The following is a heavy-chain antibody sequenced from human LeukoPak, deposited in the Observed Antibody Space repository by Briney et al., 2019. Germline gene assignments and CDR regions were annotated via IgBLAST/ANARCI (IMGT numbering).Heavy chain of an antibody. CDR2: ISSSSSYI. CDR1: GFTFSSYS. V-gene: IGHV3-21*01. D-gene: IGHD4-11*01. J-gene: IGHJ4*02. Sequence: GGSLRLSCAASGFTFSSYSMNWVRQAPGKGLEWVSSISSSSSYIYYADSVKGRFTISRDNSKNTLYLQMNSLRAEDTAVYYCAKDRGVTTVTHFDHWGQGTLVTVSS. CDR3: AKDRGVTTVTHFDH.